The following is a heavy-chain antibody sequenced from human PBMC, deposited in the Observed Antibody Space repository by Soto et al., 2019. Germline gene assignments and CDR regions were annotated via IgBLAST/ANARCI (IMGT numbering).Heavy chain of an antibody. CDR3: ARGTPWLLSDY. J-gene: IGHJ4*02. CDR1: GGSISSGGYY. CDR2: IYYSGST. D-gene: IGHD3-22*01. Sequence: SETLSLTCTVSGGSISSGGYYFICIRQHPGKGLEWIGYIYYSGSTYYNPSLKSRVTISVDTSKNQFSLKLSSVTAADTAVYYCARGTPWLLSDYWGQGTLVTVSS. V-gene: IGHV4-31*03.